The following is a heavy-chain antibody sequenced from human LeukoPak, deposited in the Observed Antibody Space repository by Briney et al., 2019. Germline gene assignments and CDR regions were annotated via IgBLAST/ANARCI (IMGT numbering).Heavy chain of an antibody. CDR1: GFTFDDYA. V-gene: IGHV3-9*01. J-gene: IGHJ4*02. Sequence: GRSLRLSCAVSGFTFDDYAMHWVRQVPGKGLEWVSGINWNSDSIGYADSVKGRFTTSRDNAKNSLYLQMNSLRAEDTAVYYCAGVTYGSGTYGAFDYWGQGTLVTVSS. CDR3: AGVTYGSGTYGAFDY. D-gene: IGHD3-10*01. CDR2: INWNSDSI.